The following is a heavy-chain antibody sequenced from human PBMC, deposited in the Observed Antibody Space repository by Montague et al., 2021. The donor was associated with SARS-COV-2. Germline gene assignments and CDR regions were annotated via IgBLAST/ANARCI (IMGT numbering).Heavy chain of an antibody. V-gene: IGHV4-39*01. J-gene: IGHJ3*02. Sequence: SETLSLTCTVSGSSISSSSYYWGWIRQPPGKGLEWIGSIYYSGSTYYNPSLKSRVTISVDTSKNQFSRKLSSVTAADTAVYYCARHSGRDTIFGVVIISDAFDIWGQGTMVTVSS. CDR3: ARHSGRDTIFGVVIISDAFDI. CDR2: IYYSGST. D-gene: IGHD3-3*01. CDR1: GSSISSSSYY.